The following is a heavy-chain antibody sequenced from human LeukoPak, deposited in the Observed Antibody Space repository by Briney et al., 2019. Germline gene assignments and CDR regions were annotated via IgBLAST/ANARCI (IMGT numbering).Heavy chain of an antibody. CDR2: INHSGSN. D-gene: IGHD3-3*01. Sequence: SGTLSLTCAVYGGSFSGYYWSWIRQPPGKGLEWIGEINHSGSNNYNPSLKSRVTISVDTSKNQFSLKLSSVTSADTAVYCCARDGTIFGVVKGNWFDPWGQGTLVTVSS. CDR1: GGSFSGYY. J-gene: IGHJ5*02. CDR3: ARDGTIFGVVKGNWFDP. V-gene: IGHV4-34*01.